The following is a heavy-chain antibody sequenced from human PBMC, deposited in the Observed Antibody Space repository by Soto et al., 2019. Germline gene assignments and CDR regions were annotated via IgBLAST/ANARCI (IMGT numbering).Heavy chain of an antibody. CDR3: ASPAGTGPVNWFDP. V-gene: IGHV3-30-3*01. J-gene: IGHJ5*02. CDR1: GFTFSSYA. CDR2: ISYDGSNK. D-gene: IGHD1-7*01. Sequence: QVQLVESGGGVVQPGRSLRLPCAASGFTFSSYAMHWVRQAPGKGLEWVAVISYDGSNKYYADSVKGRFTISRDNSKNTLYLQMNSLRAEDTAVYYCASPAGTGPVNWFDPWGQGTLVTVSS.